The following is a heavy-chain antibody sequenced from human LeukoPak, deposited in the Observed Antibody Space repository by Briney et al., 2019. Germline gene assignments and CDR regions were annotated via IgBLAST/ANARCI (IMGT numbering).Heavy chain of an antibody. Sequence: SETLSLTCSVSGGYLSSYYWSWIRQPPGKGLEWIGYIYYSGSTNYNPSLKSRVTISVDTSKNQFSLKLSSVTAADTAVYYCARRKLWFGELWVHDAFDIWGQGTMVTVSS. CDR3: ARRKLWFGELWVHDAFDI. V-gene: IGHV4-59*08. CDR2: IYYSGST. D-gene: IGHD3-10*01. J-gene: IGHJ3*02. CDR1: GGYLSSYY.